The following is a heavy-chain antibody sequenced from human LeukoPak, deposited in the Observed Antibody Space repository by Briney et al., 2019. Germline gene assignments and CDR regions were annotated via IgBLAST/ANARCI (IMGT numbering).Heavy chain of an antibody. CDR1: GFTFSSYA. CDR2: ISGSGGST. D-gene: IGHD3-10*01. J-gene: IGHJ4*02. Sequence: GGSLRLSCAASGFTFSSYAMSWVRQAPGKGLEWVSAISGSGGSTYYADSVKGRFTISRDNSKNTLYLQMNSLRAEDTAVYYCAKDGQILWFGELGDFDYWGQGTLVTVSS. CDR3: AKDGQILWFGELGDFDY. V-gene: IGHV3-23*01.